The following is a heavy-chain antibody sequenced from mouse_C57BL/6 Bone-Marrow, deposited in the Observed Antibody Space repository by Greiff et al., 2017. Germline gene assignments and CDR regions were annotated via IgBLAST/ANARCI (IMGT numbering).Heavy chain of an antibody. Sequence: QVQLQQPGAELVKPGASVKLSCKASGYTFTSYWMQWVKQRPGKGLEWIGEIDPSDSYTNYNQKFKGKATLTVDTASSTAYMQLSSLTSEDAAVYYCARSYGSVMDYWGQGTSVTVSS. CDR1: GYTFTSYW. D-gene: IGHD1-1*01. J-gene: IGHJ4*01. V-gene: IGHV1-50*01. CDR3: ARSYGSVMDY. CDR2: IDPSDSYT.